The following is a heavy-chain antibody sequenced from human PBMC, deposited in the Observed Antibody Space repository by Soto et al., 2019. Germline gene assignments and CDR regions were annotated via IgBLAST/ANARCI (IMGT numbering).Heavy chain of an antibody. J-gene: IGHJ6*04. CDR2: IIPILGIA. D-gene: IGHD2-15*01. Sequence: QVQLVQSGAEVKKPGSSVKVSCKASGGTFSSNTISWVRQAPGQGLEWMGRIIPILGIANYAQKFQGRVTITADKYTSTAYRELSSLRSKETGVYYCADRVVADTGTDVWGNRTTVTVSS. CDR3: ADRVVADTGTDV. CDR1: GGTFSSNT. V-gene: IGHV1-69*02.